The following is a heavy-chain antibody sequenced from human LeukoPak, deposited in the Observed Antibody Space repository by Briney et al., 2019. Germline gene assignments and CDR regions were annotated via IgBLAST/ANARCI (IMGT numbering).Heavy chain of an antibody. CDR1: GYTFTSYD. J-gene: IGHJ4*02. V-gene: IGHV1-8*01. D-gene: IGHD6-13*01. CDR2: MNPNSGNT. CDR3: AKDISGSWPIDY. Sequence: KVSCKAXGYTFTSYDINWVRQATGQGLEWMGWMNPNSGNTGYAQKFQGRVTMTRNTSISTAYMELSSLRSEDTAVYYCAKDISGSWPIDYWGQGTLVTVPS.